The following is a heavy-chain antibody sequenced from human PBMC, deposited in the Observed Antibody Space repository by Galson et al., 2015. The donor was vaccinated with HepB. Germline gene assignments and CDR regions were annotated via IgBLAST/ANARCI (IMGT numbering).Heavy chain of an antibody. V-gene: IGHV3-23*01. D-gene: IGHD3-16*01. Sequence: SLRLSCAASGFTFRNYAMSWVRQAPGKGLEWVSTISGPGTTTYYAGSVKGRFTISRDNFKNTLYLQMGSLRAEDTAVYYCAKDGAPVGYWGQGTLVTVSS. J-gene: IGHJ4*02. CDR3: AKDGAPVGY. CDR2: ISGPGTTT. CDR1: GFTFRNYA.